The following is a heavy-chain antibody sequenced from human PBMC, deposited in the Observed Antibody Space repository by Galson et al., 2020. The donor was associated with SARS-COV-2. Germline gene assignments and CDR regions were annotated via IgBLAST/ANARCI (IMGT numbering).Heavy chain of an antibody. CDR1: GDSVSSNSGA. CDR3: AGRVAGANSLDI. Sequence: SQTLSLTCAISGDSVSSNSGAWNWIRQSPSRGLEWLGRTYYRSKWSTDYAVSVKSRITINPDTSKNQFSLQLNSVTPDDTAMYYCAGRVAGANSLDIWGQGTMVIVSS. V-gene: IGHV6-1*01. D-gene: IGHD1-26*01. CDR2: TYYRSKWST. J-gene: IGHJ3*02.